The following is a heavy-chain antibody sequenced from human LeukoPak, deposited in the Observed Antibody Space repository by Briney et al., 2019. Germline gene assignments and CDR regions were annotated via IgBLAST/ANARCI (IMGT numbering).Heavy chain of an antibody. J-gene: IGHJ4*02. CDR2: ISSSSSYI. V-gene: IGHV3-21*01. CDR3: ARDDYGDYSHPDY. D-gene: IGHD4-17*01. Sequence: PGGSLRLSCAASGFTFSSYSMNWVRQAPGKGLEWVSSISSSSSYIYYADSVKGRFTISRDNAKNSLYLQMNSLRAEDTAVYYCARDDYGDYSHPDYWGQGTPVTVSS. CDR1: GFTFSSYS.